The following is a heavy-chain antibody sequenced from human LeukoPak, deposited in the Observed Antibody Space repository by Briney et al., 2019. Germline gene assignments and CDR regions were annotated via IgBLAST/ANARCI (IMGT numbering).Heavy chain of an antibody. CDR2: ISSDNDKT. Sequence: ASVKVSCKASGYTFSSYGISWVRQAPGQGLEWMGWISSDNDKTNYGQKFQGRATMTTDTSTTTVYMELRSLRSDDTAVYYCARGRIITIYGVDHHDAYDFWGQGTMVTVSS. V-gene: IGHV1-18*01. D-gene: IGHD3-3*01. CDR1: GYTFSSYG. CDR3: ARGRIITIYGVDHHDAYDF. J-gene: IGHJ3*01.